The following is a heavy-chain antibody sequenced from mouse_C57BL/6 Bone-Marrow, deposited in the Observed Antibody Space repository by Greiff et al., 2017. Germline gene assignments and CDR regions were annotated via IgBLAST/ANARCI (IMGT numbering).Heavy chain of an antibody. CDR2: IWWDDAK. V-gene: IGHV8-8*01. D-gene: IGHD1-1*02. J-gene: IGHJ2*01. CDR1: GFSLSTFGMG. CDR3: AGIARGLWDY. Sequence: QVQLKESGPGILQPSQTLSLTCSFSGFSLSTFGMGVGWLRPPSGKGLEWLAHIWWDDAKYYNPALKSRLTISKDTSKKQVFLKIANVDTADTATYYCAGIARGLWDYWGQGTTLTVSS.